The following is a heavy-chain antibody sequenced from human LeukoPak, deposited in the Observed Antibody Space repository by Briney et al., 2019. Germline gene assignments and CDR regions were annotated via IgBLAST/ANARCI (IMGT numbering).Heavy chain of an antibody. V-gene: IGHV4-4*07. CDR1: GGSISTYY. Sequence: KASETLSLTCTVSGGSISTYYWSWIRQPAGKGLEWIGRMYISGETNYNPSLKSRVTVSLDTSKNHFSLKLNSVTAADTAVYYCARRDYWGQGTLVTVSS. CDR2: MYISGET. CDR3: ARRDY. J-gene: IGHJ4*02.